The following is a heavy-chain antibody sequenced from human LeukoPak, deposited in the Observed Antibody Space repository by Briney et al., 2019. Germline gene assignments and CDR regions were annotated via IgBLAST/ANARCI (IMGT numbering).Heavy chain of an antibody. J-gene: IGHJ5*02. CDR3: AGGGLVDSDRGWFGP. Sequence: SQTLSLTCAISGDSVSDTSAGWSWIRQSPSRGLEWLGRTYYRSKWYLDYGESVKGRITIKPDTAKNQFSLQLDSVTPDDSAVYYCAGGGLVDSDRGWFGPWGQGTPVTVSS. CDR2: TYYRSKWYL. D-gene: IGHD2-15*01. CDR1: GDSVSDTSAG. V-gene: IGHV6-1*01.